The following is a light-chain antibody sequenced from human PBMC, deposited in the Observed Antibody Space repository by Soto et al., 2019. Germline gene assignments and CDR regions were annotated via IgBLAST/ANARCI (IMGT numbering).Light chain of an antibody. Sequence: DIQMTQSPSSLSASVGDRVTITCRASQGMSSYLNWYQQKPGKAPKLLIYAASSLQSGVPSRFSGSGSGTDFTLTISSLQPEDFATYYCQQSYSNPKTFGQGTKVEIK. V-gene: IGKV1-39*01. CDR3: QQSYSNPKT. J-gene: IGKJ1*01. CDR1: QGMSSY. CDR2: AAS.